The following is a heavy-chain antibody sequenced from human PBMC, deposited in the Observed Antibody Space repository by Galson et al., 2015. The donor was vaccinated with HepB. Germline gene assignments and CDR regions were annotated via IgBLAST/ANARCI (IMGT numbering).Heavy chain of an antibody. CDR3: ASYGSGSYFAGAFDI. CDR2: ISSSSCYM. D-gene: IGHD3-10*01. J-gene: IGHJ3*02. CDR1: GFTFSSYS. Sequence: SLRLSCAASGFTFSSYSMNWVRQAPGKGLEWVSSISSSSCYMYYADSVKGRFTISRDNAKNSLYLQMNSLRAEDTAVYYCASYGSGSYFAGAFDIWGQGTMVTVSS. V-gene: IGHV3-21*01.